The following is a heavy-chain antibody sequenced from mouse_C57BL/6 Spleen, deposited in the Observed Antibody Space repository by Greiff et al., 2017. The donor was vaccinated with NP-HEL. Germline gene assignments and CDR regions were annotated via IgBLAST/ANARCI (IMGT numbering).Heavy chain of an antibody. CDR1: GYTFTSYW. D-gene: IGHD2-4*01. Sequence: VKLQQPGAELVRPGSSVKLSCKASGYTFTSYWMHWVKQRPIQGLEWIGNIDPSDSETHYNQKFKDKATLTVDKSSSTAYMQLSSLTSEDSAVYYCARSGYDYDGGFAYWGQGTLVTVSA. V-gene: IGHV1-52*01. CDR2: IDPSDSET. J-gene: IGHJ3*01. CDR3: ARSGYDYDGGFAY.